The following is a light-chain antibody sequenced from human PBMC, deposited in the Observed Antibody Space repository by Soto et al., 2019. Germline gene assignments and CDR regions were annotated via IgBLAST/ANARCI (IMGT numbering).Light chain of an antibody. Sequence: EIVLTQSPATLSLSPGERATLSCRASQSVSSYLAWYQQKPGKAPRLLLYDASNRATGIPARFSGSGSATDFTLTISSLEPEDFAVYYCQQRSNWPPPITCGQGTRLEIK. CDR2: DAS. V-gene: IGKV3-11*01. J-gene: IGKJ5*01. CDR3: QQRSNWPPPIT. CDR1: QSVSSY.